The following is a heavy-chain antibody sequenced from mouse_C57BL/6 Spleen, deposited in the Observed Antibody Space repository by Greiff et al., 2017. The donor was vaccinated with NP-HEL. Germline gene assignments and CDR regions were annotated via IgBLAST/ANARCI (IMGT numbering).Heavy chain of an antibody. CDR3: ARRGYYGSSYGWYFDV. D-gene: IGHD1-1*01. J-gene: IGHJ1*03. Sequence: EVHLVESGGGLVKPGGSLKLSCAASGFTFSSYTMSWVRQTPEKRLEWVATISGGGGNTYYPDSVKGRFTISRDNAKNTLYLQRSSLRSEDTALYYCARRGYYGSSYGWYFDVWGTGTTVTVSS. CDR2: ISGGGGNT. V-gene: IGHV5-9*01. CDR1: GFTFSSYT.